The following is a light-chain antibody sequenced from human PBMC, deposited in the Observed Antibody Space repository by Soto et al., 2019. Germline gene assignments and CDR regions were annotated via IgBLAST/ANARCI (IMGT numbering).Light chain of an antibody. CDR2: EVS. Sequence: QSALTQPPSASGSPGQSVTLSCTGTSSDVGGYNYVSWYQQHPGKAPKLMIYEVSKRPSGVPDRFSGSKSGNTASLTVSGLQAEDEADYYCSSYAGSNTYVVFGGGTKLTV. J-gene: IGLJ2*01. CDR1: SSDVGGYNY. V-gene: IGLV2-8*01. CDR3: SSYAGSNTYVV.